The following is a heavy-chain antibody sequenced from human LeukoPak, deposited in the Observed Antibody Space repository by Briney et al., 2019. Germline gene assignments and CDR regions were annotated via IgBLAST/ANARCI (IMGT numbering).Heavy chain of an antibody. J-gene: IGHJ4*02. CDR1: GFTFSSYA. D-gene: IGHD6-19*01. Sequence: GGSLRLSCAASGFTFSSYAMSWVRQAPGKGLEWVSAISGSGGSTYYADSVEGRFTIPRDNSKNTLYLQMNSLRAEDTAVYYCAKDFRLYSSEVGYWGQGTLVTVSS. CDR3: AKDFRLYSSEVGY. V-gene: IGHV3-23*01. CDR2: ISGSGGST.